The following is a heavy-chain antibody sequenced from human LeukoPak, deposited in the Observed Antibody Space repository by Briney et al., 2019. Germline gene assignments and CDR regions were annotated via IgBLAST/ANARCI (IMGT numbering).Heavy chain of an antibody. CDR1: NGSISSGDYY. CDR2: IYYSGST. CDR3: ARDRNTGSYEGGHCDY. J-gene: IGHJ4*02. V-gene: IGHV4-30-4*08. D-gene: IGHD1-26*01. Sequence: SETLSLPCNVSNGSISSGDYYWSWIRQSPGKGLEWIGYIYYSGSTYYNPSLQSRVTISLDPTKNQFSLQLNSVTAADTAVYFCARDRNTGSYEGGHCDYWGQGILVTVSS.